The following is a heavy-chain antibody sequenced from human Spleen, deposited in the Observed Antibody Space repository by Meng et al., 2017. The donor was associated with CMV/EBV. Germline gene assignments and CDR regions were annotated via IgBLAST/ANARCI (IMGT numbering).Heavy chain of an antibody. CDR3: ARDHYHSSALMDV. Sequence: SVKVSCKPSGGTFSSYAISWVRQAPGQGLEWMGRIIPIFERTNYAQKFQGGVTMTTDTSTSTAYMELRSLRSDDTAVYYCARDHYHSSALMDVWGQGTTVTVSS. CDR2: IIPIFERT. J-gene: IGHJ6*02. V-gene: IGHV1-69*04. CDR1: GGTFSSYA. D-gene: IGHD3-22*01.